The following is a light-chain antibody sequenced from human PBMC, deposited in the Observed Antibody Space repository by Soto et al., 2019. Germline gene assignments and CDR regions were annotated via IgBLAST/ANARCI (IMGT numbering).Light chain of an antibody. Sequence: EIVLTQSPGTLSLSPGERATLSCRASQSVSSYYLAWYQQKPGQAPRLLIYAASSRATGIPDRFSGGGSETDFTLTISSLEPEDSAVYYCQQRSNWPSPTFGGGTKVDIK. V-gene: IGKV3D-20*02. CDR1: QSVSSYY. CDR3: QQRSNWPSPT. J-gene: IGKJ4*01. CDR2: AAS.